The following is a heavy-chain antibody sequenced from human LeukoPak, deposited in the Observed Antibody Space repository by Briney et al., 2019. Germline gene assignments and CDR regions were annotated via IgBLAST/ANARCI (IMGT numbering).Heavy chain of an antibody. V-gene: IGHV1-69*04. CDR1: GGTFSSYA. CDR3: ARATDYRKVSGRDD. D-gene: IGHD4-4*01. J-gene: IGHJ4*02. CDR2: IIPILGIA. Sequence: GSSVKVSCKASGGTFSSYAISWVRQAPGQGLEWMGRIIPILGIANYAQKFQGRVTITADKSTSTAYMELSSLRSEDTDVYYCARATDYRKVSGRDDWGQGTLVTVSS.